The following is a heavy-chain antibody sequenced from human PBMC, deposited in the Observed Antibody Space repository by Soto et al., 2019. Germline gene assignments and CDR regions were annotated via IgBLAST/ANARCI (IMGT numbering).Heavy chain of an antibody. J-gene: IGHJ6*04. CDR1: GFTFSSYW. D-gene: IGHD3-9*01. CDR2: IKQDGSEK. CDR3: ARASLYYDILTGYYPGGWELDV. V-gene: IGHV3-7*01. Sequence: EVQLVESGGGLVQPGGSLRLSCAASGFTFSSYWMSWVRQAPGKGLEWVANIKQDGSEKYYVDSVKGRFTISRDNAKNSLYLKMNSRRAEDTAVYYCARASLYYDILTGYYPGGWELDVWGKGTTVTVSS.